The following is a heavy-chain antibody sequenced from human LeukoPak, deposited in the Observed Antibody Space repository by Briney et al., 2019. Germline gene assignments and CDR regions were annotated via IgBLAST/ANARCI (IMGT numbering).Heavy chain of an antibody. CDR2: IYYSGST. D-gene: IGHD3-22*01. CDR1: GGSISSYY. V-gene: IGHV4-59*01. CDR3: ARGSAYYYDSSGYPTFDY. Sequence: SETLSLTCTVSGGSISSYYWSWIRQPPGKGLEWIGYIYYSGSTSYNTSLKSRVTISVDTSKNQFSLKLSSVTAADTAVYYCARGSAYYYDSSGYPTFDYWGQGTLVTVSS. J-gene: IGHJ4*02.